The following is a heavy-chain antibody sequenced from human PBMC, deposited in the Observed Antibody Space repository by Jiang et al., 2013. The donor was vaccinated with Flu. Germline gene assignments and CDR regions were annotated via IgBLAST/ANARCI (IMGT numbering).Heavy chain of an antibody. CDR3: ARVYDSSGYYSFFDY. Sequence: DSVKGRFTIXRDNSKNTLYLQMNSLRAEDTAVYYCARVYDSSGYYSFFDYWGQGTLVTVSS. J-gene: IGHJ4*02. V-gene: IGHV3-30*01. D-gene: IGHD3-22*01.